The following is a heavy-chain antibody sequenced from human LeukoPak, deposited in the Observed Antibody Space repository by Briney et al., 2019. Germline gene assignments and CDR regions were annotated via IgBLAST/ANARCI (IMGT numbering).Heavy chain of an antibody. Sequence: GGSLRLSCAASGFTFSSDWMSWVRQAPGKGLEWVANIKQDGSEKYYVDSVKGRFTISRDNAKNSLYLQMNSLRAEDTAVYYCARKSYGTGGFDYWGQGTLVTVSS. CDR2: IKQDGSEK. CDR3: ARKSYGTGGFDY. D-gene: IGHD3-10*01. V-gene: IGHV3-7*01. J-gene: IGHJ4*02. CDR1: GFTFSSDW.